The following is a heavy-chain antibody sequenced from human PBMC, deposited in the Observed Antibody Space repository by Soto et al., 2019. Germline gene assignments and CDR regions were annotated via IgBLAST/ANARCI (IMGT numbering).Heavy chain of an antibody. J-gene: IGHJ4*02. Sequence: QIQLVQSGAEVKKPGASVKVSCKVSGYKFTSYGINWVRQAPGQGLEWMGWVTAYNDNVKYAEKFQGRVTMTADTATTTAYMELRDLRPDDTAVFYCARYDFWGGYSQDHWGQGTLVTVAS. D-gene: IGHD3-3*01. CDR3: ARYDFWGGYSQDH. CDR1: GYKFTSYG. CDR2: VTAYNDNV. V-gene: IGHV1-18*01.